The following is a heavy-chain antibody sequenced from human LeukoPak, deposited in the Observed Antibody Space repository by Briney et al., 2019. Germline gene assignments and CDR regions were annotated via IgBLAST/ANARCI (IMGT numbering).Heavy chain of an antibody. D-gene: IGHD3-22*01. CDR1: GGSISSSSYY. CDR3: ARKLYYYDSSGEYYFDY. Sequence: SETLSLTCTVSGGSISSSSYYWGWIRQPPGKGLEWIGSNSGSTYYNPSLKSRVTISVDTSKNQFSLKLSSVTAADTAVYYCARKLYYYDSSGEYYFDYWGQGTLVTVSS. CDR2: NSGST. J-gene: IGHJ4*02. V-gene: IGHV4-39*07.